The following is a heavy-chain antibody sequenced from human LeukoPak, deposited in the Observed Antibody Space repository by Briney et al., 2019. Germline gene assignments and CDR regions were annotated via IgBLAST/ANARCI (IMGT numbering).Heavy chain of an antibody. CDR1: GFSLSTSGMC. V-gene: IGHV2-70*11. J-gene: IGHJ4*02. CDR3: ARIRYYGSGSYYFDY. D-gene: IGHD3-10*01. Sequence: SGPALVKPTQTLTLTCTFSGFSLSTSGMCVSWIRQPPGKALEWLARIDWDDDKYYSTSLKTRLTISKDTSKNQVVLTMTNMDPVDTATYYCARIRYYGSGSYYFDYWGQGTLVTVSS. CDR2: IDWDDDK.